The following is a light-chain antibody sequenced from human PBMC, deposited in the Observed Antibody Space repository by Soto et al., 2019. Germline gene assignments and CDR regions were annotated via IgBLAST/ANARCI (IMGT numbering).Light chain of an antibody. Sequence: DIQMTQSSSAQSRSVGVRVAITCRASQTISSWLAWYQQKPGKAPKLLIYKASTLKSGVPSRFSGSGSGTEFTLTISSLQPDDFATYYCQQYGTYLWTFGQGTKVDIK. V-gene: IGKV1-5*03. CDR2: KAS. CDR3: QQYGTYLWT. J-gene: IGKJ1*01. CDR1: QTISSW.